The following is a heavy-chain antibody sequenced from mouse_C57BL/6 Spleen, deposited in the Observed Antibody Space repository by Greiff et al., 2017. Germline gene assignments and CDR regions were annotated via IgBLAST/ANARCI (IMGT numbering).Heavy chain of an antibody. J-gene: IGHJ4*01. V-gene: IGHV1-47*01. Sequence: VQLQQSGAELVKPGASVTMSCKASGYTLTTYSIDWMKQNHGKSLEWIGNFHPYNDDTKYNEKFKGNATLTVEKSSSTVYLELSRFTSDDSAVYSGARGDAMDYWGQGTSVTVSS. CDR2: FHPYNDDT. CDR3: ARGDAMDY. CDR1: GYTLTTYS.